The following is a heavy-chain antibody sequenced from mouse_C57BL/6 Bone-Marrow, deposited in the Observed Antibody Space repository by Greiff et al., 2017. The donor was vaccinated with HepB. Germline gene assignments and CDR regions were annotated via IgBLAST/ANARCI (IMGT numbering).Heavy chain of an antibody. CDR1: GYTFTDYN. CDR3: ARGGVYYYGSRGYFDV. CDR2: INPNNGGT. J-gene: IGHJ1*03. D-gene: IGHD1-1*01. Sequence: EVQLQQSGPELVKPGASVKIPCKASGYTFTDYNMDWVEQSHGKSLEWIGDINPNNGGTIYNQKFKGKATLTVDKSSSTAYMELRSLTSEDTAVYYCARGGVYYYGSRGYFDVWGTGTTVTVSS. V-gene: IGHV1-18*01.